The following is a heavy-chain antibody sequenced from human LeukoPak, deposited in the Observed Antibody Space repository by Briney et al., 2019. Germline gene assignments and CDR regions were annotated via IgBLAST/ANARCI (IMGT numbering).Heavy chain of an antibody. J-gene: IGHJ4*02. Sequence: ASVKVSCKVSGYTLTELSMHWVRQAPGQGLEWMGWISAYNGNTNYAQKLQGRVTMTTDTSTSTAYMELRSLRSDDTAVYYCARDAEYCGGDCYYDYWGQGTLVTVSS. V-gene: IGHV1-18*01. CDR2: ISAYNGNT. CDR1: GYTLTELS. CDR3: ARDAEYCGGDCYYDY. D-gene: IGHD2-21*02.